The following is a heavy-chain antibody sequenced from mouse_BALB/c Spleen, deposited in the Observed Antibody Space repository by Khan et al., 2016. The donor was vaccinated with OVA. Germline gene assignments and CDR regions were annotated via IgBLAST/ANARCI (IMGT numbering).Heavy chain of an antibody. CDR1: GYTFTSYW. D-gene: IGHD1-1*01. CDR3: VNLGRSYSWFTY. CDR2: INPATDYT. J-gene: IGHJ3*01. V-gene: IGHV1-7*01. Sequence: VQLQQSGSELAKPGASVKMSCKASGYTFTSYWMHWVKQRPGQGLEWLGYINPATDYTEYNQKFKNKATLTADKSSRTAYMQLNILTSADPAVYYCVNLGRSYSWFTYWGQGTPVTVSA.